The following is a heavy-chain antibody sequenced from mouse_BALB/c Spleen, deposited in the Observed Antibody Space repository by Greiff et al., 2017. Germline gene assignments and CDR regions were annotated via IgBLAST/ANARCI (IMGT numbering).Heavy chain of an antibody. V-gene: IGHV1S81*02. CDR1: GYTFTSYW. Sequence: QVQLQQPGAELVKPGASVKLSCKASGYTFTSYWMHWVKQRPGQGLEWIGEINPSNGRTNYNEKFKSKATLTVDKSSSTAYMQLSSLTSEDSAVSYCARALHYCDVGAFAYWGQGTLVTVSA. J-gene: IGHJ3*01. CDR3: ARALHYCDVGAFAY. CDR2: INPSNGRT. D-gene: IGHD1-2*01.